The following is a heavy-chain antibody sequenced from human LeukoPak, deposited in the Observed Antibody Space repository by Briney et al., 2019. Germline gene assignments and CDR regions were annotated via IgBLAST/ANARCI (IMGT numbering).Heavy chain of an antibody. CDR3: GRGDSNYYYGMDV. CDR1: GYTFTTYY. V-gene: IGHV1-46*01. D-gene: IGHD2-21*02. J-gene: IGHJ6*02. CDR2: IKPSDGTT. Sequence: ASVKVSCKASGYTFTTYYIHWVRRAPGQGPEWMGLIKPSDGTTIYAHNFQGRDTMTRDTSTSTVYMELSSLRSEDTAVYYCGRGDSNYYYGMDVWGQGTTVTVS.